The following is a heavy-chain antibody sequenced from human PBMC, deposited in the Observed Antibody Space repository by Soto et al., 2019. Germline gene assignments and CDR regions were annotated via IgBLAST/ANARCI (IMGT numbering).Heavy chain of an antibody. CDR2: ISPSGSP. CDR1: GGSVNSGGYS. J-gene: IGHJ5*02. D-gene: IGHD2-8*01. CDR3: ARGVLA. Sequence: SETLSLTCSVSGGSVNSGGYSWSWIRQPPGKGLEWIGFISPSGSPAYNPSLKSRVTISVDRSNNQISLELSSVAAADTAVYYCARGVLAWGPGTLVTVSS. V-gene: IGHV4-30-2*01.